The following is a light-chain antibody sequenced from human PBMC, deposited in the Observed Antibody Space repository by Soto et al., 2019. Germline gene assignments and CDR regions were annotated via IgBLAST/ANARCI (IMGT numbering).Light chain of an antibody. CDR1: QNLSRYF. J-gene: IGKJ1*01. CDR3: QQYGRSPWT. Sequence: EVVFTQSPGTLSLSPGDRSSLSCRASQNLSRYFLAWYQHKPGQAPRLLISGASRRATGITDRFSGAGSGTDFALTITRLEAADFAVYYCQQYGRSPWTFGQGTKVDIK. CDR2: GAS. V-gene: IGKV3-20*01.